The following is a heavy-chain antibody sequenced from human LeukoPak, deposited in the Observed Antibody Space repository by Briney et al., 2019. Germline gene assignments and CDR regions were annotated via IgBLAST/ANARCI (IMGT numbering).Heavy chain of an antibody. CDR2: IYDSGST. Sequence: SETLSLTCTVSGGSIRSSYYYWGWIRQPPGKGLEWIGSIYDSGSTYYNPSLKSRVTISVDTSKNQFSLKLSSVTAADTAVYYCARGYYYDSSGYFTHAFDIWGQGTMVTVSS. D-gene: IGHD3-22*01. J-gene: IGHJ3*02. V-gene: IGHV4-39*07. CDR3: ARGYYYDSSGYFTHAFDI. CDR1: GGSIRSSYYY.